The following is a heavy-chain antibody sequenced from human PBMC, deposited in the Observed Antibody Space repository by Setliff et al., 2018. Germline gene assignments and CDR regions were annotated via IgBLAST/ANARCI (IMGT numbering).Heavy chain of an antibody. Sequence: SETLSLTCTVSGGSISSGGYYWRWIRQHPGKGLEWIGYIYYSGSTYYNPSLKSRVTISVDTSKNQFSLKLSSVTAADTAVYYCARVALVVVIRNAFDIWGQGTMVTVSS. CDR3: ARVALVVVIRNAFDI. V-gene: IGHV4-31*03. CDR1: GGSISSGGYY. J-gene: IGHJ3*02. CDR2: IYYSGST. D-gene: IGHD2-21*01.